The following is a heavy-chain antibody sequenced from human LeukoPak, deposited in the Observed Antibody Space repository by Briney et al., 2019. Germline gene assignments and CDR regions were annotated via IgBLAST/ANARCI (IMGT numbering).Heavy chain of an antibody. D-gene: IGHD2/OR15-2a*01. V-gene: IGHV3-49*04. CDR3: TSARGLLLTVYYFDY. J-gene: IGHJ4*02. CDR1: GFTFADYD. CDR2: IRSKAYGETT. Sequence: GGSLRLSCTASGFTFADYDMSWVRQAPGKGLEWVGFIRSKAYGETTAYPASVEARLTISTDDSKTITYMQMNSPKTQHTSISYCTSARGLLLTVYYFDYWAREAWSPSPQ.